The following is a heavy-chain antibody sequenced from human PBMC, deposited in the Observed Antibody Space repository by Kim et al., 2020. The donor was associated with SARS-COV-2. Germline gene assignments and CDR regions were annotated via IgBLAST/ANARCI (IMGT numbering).Heavy chain of an antibody. Sequence: NYAQEFQGRVTITADKSTSTAYMELSSLRSEDTAVYYCAREAARHYGMDVWGQGTTVTVSS. J-gene: IGHJ6*02. V-gene: IGHV1-69*04. D-gene: IGHD6-6*01. CDR3: AREAARHYGMDV.